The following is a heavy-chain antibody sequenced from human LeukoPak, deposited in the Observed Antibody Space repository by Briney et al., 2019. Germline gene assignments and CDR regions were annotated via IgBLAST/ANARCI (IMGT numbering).Heavy chain of an antibody. V-gene: IGHV4-59*01. CDR3: ARLAPGNYDILTGDPKVVFDY. CDR2: VHSSGST. CDR1: GGSINSFF. Sequence: PSETLSLTCTVSGGSINSFFWSWIRQPPGKGLEWIGYVHSSGSTKCNASLKSRLIISVDMSKNQLSLELRSVSVADTAVYYCARLAPGNYDILTGDPKVVFDYWGQGALVTVSS. J-gene: IGHJ4*02. D-gene: IGHD3-9*01.